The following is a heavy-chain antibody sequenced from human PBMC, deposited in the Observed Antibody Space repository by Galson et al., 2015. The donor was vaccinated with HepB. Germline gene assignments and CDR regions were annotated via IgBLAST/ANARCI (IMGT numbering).Heavy chain of an antibody. CDR1: GGTFSRYA. CDR2: IIPIFGTA. CDR3: GAHDSSPWDY. D-gene: IGHD3-22*01. Sequence: SVKVSCKASGGTFSRYAISWVRQAPGQGLEWMGGIIPIFGTANYAQKFQGRVTITADESTSTAYMELSSLRSEDTAVYYCGAHDSSPWDYWGQGTLVTVSS. J-gene: IGHJ4*02. V-gene: IGHV1-69*13.